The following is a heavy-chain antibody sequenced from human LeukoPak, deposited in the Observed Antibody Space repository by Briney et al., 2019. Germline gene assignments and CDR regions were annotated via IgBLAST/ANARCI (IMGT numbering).Heavy chain of an antibody. V-gene: IGHV3-23*01. CDR1: GFTFSSYE. CDR2: ISGSGGST. CDR3: AKALWFGELLGYYYYYGMDV. Sequence: GGSLRLSCAASGFTFSSYEMNWVRQAPGKGLEWVSAISGSGGSTFYADSVKGRFTISRDNSKNTLYLQMNSLRAEDTAVYYCAKALWFGELLGYYYYYGMDVWGQGTTVTVSS. J-gene: IGHJ6*02. D-gene: IGHD3-10*01.